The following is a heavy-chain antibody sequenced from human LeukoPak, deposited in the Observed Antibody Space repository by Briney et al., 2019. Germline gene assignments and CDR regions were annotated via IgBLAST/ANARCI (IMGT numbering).Heavy chain of an antibody. Sequence: PSETLSLTCAVYGGSFSGYYWSWIRQPPGEGLEWIGEIHPRGTIDYNPSLKSRVTISVDTSKSRFSLKLSSVTAADTAIYYCARNIVGPRQVDYWGQGTLVTVSS. J-gene: IGHJ4*02. D-gene: IGHD1-26*01. V-gene: IGHV4-34*01. CDR3: ARNIVGPRQVDY. CDR1: GGSFSGYY. CDR2: IHPRGTI.